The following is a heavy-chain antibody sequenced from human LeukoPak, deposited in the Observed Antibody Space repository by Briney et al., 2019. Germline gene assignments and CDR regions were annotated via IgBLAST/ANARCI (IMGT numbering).Heavy chain of an antibody. CDR3: AKAVYRDYYDSSGYPTDNWFDP. D-gene: IGHD3-22*01. V-gene: IGHV3-23*01. J-gene: IGHJ5*02. CDR1: GFTFSSYA. Sequence: GGSLRLSCAASGFTFSSYAMSWVRQAPGKGLEWVSATSGSGGSTYYADSVKGRFTISRDNSKNTLYLQMNSLRAEDTAVYYCAKAVYRDYYDSSGYPTDNWFDPWGQGTLVTVSS. CDR2: TSGSGGST.